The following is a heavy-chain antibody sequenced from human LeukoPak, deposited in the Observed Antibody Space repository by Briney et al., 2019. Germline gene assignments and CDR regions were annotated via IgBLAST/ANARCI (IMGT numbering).Heavy chain of an antibody. CDR2: IYYSGST. V-gene: IGHV4-31*03. Sequence: SETLSLTCTVSGGSISSGGYYWSWIRQHPGKGLEWIGYIYYSGSTYYNPSLKSRVTISVDTSKNQFSLKLSSVTAADTAVYYCATYCSSTSCYRRLDYWGQGTLVTVSS. CDR3: ATYCSSTSCYRRLDY. J-gene: IGHJ4*02. D-gene: IGHD2-2*01. CDR1: GGSISSGGYY.